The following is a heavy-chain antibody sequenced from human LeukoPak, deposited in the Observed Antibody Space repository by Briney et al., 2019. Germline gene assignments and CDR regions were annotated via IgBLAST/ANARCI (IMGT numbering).Heavy chain of an antibody. D-gene: IGHD6-6*01. CDR3: ARDMYSSSSDFDY. Sequence: ASVKVSCKASGYTFTSYGISWVRQAPGQGLEWMGWIGAYNGNTNYAQKLQGRVTMTTDTSTSTAYVELRSLRSDDTAAYYCARDMYSSSSDFDYWGQGTLVTVSS. V-gene: IGHV1-18*01. J-gene: IGHJ4*02. CDR1: GYTFTSYG. CDR2: IGAYNGNT.